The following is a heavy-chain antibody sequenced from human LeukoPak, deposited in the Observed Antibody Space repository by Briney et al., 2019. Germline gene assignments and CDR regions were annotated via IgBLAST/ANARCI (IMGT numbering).Heavy chain of an antibody. CDR2: LTPSGIST. V-gene: IGHV3-23*01. J-gene: IGHJ4*02. Sequence: GGSLRLSSAASGFTFSSYGMSWVRQVPGKGLEWVSALTPSGISTYYAYSVKGRFTFSRDNSKYSLFLQMNSLRVEDTAIYYCAKGGSSSWDYFDSWGQGTLVTVSP. CDR3: AKGGSSSWDYFDS. CDR1: GFTFSSYG. D-gene: IGHD6-13*01.